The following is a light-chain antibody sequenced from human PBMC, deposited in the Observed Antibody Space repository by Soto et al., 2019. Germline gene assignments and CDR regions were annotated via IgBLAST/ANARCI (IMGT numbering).Light chain of an antibody. CDR3: QQTYTTPRT. CDR1: QSISRY. Sequence: DIQMTQSPSSLSASVGDRGTITCRASQSISRYLNWYQQKPGKAPNLLIYAASSLQSGVPSRFSASGSGTDFTLTISSLQPEDSAAYCCQQTYTTPRTFGQGTKVEFK. CDR2: AAS. V-gene: IGKV1-39*01. J-gene: IGKJ1*01.